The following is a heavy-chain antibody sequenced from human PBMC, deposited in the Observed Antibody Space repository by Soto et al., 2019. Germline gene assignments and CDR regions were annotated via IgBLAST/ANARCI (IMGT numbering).Heavy chain of an antibody. CDR3: TRVKRGYDADYYYYYGMDV. Sequence: SETLSLTCTVSGGSISSGGYYWSWIRQHPGKGLEWIGYIYYSGSTYYNPSLKSRDTISVDTSKNQFSLKLSSVTAADTAVYYCTRVKRGYDADYYYYYGMDVWGQGTTVT. CDR1: GGSISSGGYY. CDR2: IYYSGST. V-gene: IGHV4-31*03. J-gene: IGHJ6*02. D-gene: IGHD5-12*01.